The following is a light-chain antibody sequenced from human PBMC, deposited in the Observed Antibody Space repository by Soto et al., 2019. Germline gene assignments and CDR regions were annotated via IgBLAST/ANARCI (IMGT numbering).Light chain of an antibody. V-gene: IGKV4-1*01. CDR3: QQYFSTPT. CDR2: WAS. Sequence: DIVMTQSPDSLALSLGERATINCRSSQTVLYNFNNKNYLAWYQHRPGHPPRLLVYWASTREPGVPDRFSGSGSETDFTLSINRLQAEDAAVYYCQQYFSTPTFGGGTKVEIK. CDR1: QTVLYNFNNKNY. J-gene: IGKJ4*01.